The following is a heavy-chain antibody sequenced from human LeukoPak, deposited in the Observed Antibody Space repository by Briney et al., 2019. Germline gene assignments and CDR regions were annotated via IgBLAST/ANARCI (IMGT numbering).Heavy chain of an antibody. V-gene: IGHV3-23*01. J-gene: IGHJ1*01. CDR2: ISGSGGST. CDR3: AKGAYCGGDCSSMYFQH. D-gene: IGHD2-21*02. Sequence: GSLRLSCAASGFTFSNYAMSWVRQAPGKGLEWVSAISGSGGSTYYADSVKGRFTISRDNSKNTLYLQMNSLRAEDTAVYYCAKGAYCGGDCSSMYFQHWGQGTLVTVSS. CDR1: GFTFSNYA.